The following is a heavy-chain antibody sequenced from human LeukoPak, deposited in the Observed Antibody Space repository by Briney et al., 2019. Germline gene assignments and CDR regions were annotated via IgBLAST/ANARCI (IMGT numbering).Heavy chain of an antibody. CDR3: AGSGCYYNVDY. CDR1: VFTFSDFS. CDR2: ISSSSSYI. J-gene: IGHJ4*02. D-gene: IGHD3-10*01. V-gene: IGHV3-21*01. Sequence: PGGSLRLSCAASVFTFSDFSMSWVRQAPGKGLEWVSFISSSSSYIYYADSVKGRLTISRDNARNSLYLQMNSLRAEDTAEYYCAGSGCYYNVDYWGQGTLVTVSS.